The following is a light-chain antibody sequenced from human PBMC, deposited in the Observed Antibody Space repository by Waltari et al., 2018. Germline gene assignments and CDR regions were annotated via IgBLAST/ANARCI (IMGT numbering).Light chain of an antibody. CDR3: SSYTSSSTL. CDR1: SSDVGGYNY. Sequence: QSALTQPASVSGSPGQSITISCTGTSSDVGGYNYVSWYQQHPGKAPKLMIYEVSNRPSGVSNRFSGSKSGNTASLTSSGLQAEDEAGYYCSSYTSSSTLFGGGTKLTVL. J-gene: IGLJ3*02. V-gene: IGLV2-14*01. CDR2: EVS.